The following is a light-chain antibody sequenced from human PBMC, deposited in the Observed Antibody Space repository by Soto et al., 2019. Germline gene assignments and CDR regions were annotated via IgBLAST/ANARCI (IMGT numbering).Light chain of an antibody. CDR1: QHISTY. J-gene: IGKJ2*01. V-gene: IGKV1-33*01. CDR2: DSS. Sequence: DIQMTQSPSSLSASVGDRVTITCQASQHISTYLNWYQQKPGKAPNLLIYDSSDLETGVPSRFSGSGSGTDFNLTISSPEPDDISIYYCQQYEKPPYTFGQGTKLEI. CDR3: QQYEKPPYT.